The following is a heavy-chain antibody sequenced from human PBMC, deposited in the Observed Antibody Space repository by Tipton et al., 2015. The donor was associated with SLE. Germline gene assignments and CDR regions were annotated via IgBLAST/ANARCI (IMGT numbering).Heavy chain of an antibody. CDR1: GGSISSGDYY. Sequence: LRLSCTVSGGSISSGDYYWSWIRQPPGKGLEWIGYIYYSGNTNYNPSLKSRVTISVDTSKNQFSLKLSSVTAADTAVYYCARGGSLPDWGLGTMVTVSS. CDR3: ARGGSLPD. V-gene: IGHV4-30-4*01. J-gene: IGHJ3*01. CDR2: IYYSGNT.